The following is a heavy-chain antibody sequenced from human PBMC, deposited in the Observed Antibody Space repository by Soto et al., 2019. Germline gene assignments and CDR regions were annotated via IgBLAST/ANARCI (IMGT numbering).Heavy chain of an antibody. CDR2: ISGSGGST. CDR1: GFTFSSYA. J-gene: IGHJ6*02. V-gene: IGHV3-23*01. D-gene: IGHD2-15*01. Sequence: SLRLSCAASGFTFSSYAMSWVRQAPGKGLEWVSAISGSGGSTYYADSVKGRFTISRDNSKNTLYLQMNSLRAEDTAVYYCAKRRGYCSGGSCFRHYGMDVWGQGTTVTVSS. CDR3: AKRRGYCSGGSCFRHYGMDV.